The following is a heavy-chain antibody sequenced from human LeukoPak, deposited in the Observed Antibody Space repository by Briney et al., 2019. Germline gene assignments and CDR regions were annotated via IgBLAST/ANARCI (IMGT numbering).Heavy chain of an antibody. V-gene: IGHV3-11*01. CDR2: ISSSGSTI. D-gene: IGHD4-11*01. Sequence: GGSLRLSCAASGFTFSDYYMSWIRQAPGKGLEWVSYISSSGSTIYYADSVKGRFTISRDNAKNSLCLQMNSLKAEDTAVYYCAREGDYSNYGVFDYWGQGTLVTVSS. CDR1: GFTFSDYY. CDR3: AREGDYSNYGVFDY. J-gene: IGHJ4*02.